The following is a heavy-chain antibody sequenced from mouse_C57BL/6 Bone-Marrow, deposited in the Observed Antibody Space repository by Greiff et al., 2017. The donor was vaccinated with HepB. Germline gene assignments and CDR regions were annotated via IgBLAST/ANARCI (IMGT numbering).Heavy chain of an antibody. CDR1: GYSFTDYN. Sequence: VQLKESGPELVKPGASVKISCKASGYSFTDYNMNWVKQSNGKSLEWIGVINTNYGTTSYNQKFKGKATLTVDQSSSTAYMQLNSLTSEDSAVYYCARRGLLRYAMDYWGQGTSVTVSS. CDR2: INTNYGTT. CDR3: ARRGLLRYAMDY. V-gene: IGHV1-39*01. J-gene: IGHJ4*01. D-gene: IGHD2-3*01.